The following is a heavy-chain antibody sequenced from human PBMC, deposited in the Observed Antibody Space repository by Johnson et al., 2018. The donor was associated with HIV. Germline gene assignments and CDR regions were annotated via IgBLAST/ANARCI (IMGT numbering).Heavy chain of an antibody. CDR2: ISYDGRSK. Sequence: QEQLVESGGGLVQPGGSLRLSCAASGFTFSSYWMSWVRQAPGKGLEWVAVISYDGRSKFYADSAKGRFTISRDNSKNTLYLQMNSLRAEDTALYYCARLPSGYSRDAFDIWGQGTMVTVSS. CDR1: GFTFSSYW. CDR3: ARLPSGYSRDAFDI. V-gene: IGHV3-30*03. D-gene: IGHD5-18*01. J-gene: IGHJ3*02.